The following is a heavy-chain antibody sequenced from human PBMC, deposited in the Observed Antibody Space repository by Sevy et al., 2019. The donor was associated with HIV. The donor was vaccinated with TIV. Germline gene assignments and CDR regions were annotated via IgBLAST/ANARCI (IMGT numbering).Heavy chain of an antibody. D-gene: IGHD6-19*01. CDR2: ISGSGGST. CDR1: GFTFSSYA. J-gene: IGHJ4*02. Sequence: GGSLRLSCAASGFTFSSYAMSWVRQAPGKGLEWVSAISGSGGSTYYADSVKGRFTISRDNSKNTLYLQMNSLRAEDTAVYYCAKDPRVGYSSGWYVGGPFDYWGQGTLVTV. CDR3: AKDPRVGYSSGWYVGGPFDY. V-gene: IGHV3-23*01.